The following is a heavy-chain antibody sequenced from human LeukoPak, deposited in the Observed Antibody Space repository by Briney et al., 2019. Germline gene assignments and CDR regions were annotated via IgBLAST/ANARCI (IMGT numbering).Heavy chain of an antibody. D-gene: IGHD5-24*01. V-gene: IGHV4-34*01. CDR3: ARGRDRSKAGDF. CDR1: GGSCDDYY. J-gene: IGHJ4*02. Sequence: SETLSLTCAVHGGSCDDYYCSWIRQPPGKGLEWIGEIHPSGIFYYNSSLMSRVTISIDTSKSQFSLRLTSVTAADTAFYYCARGRDRSKAGDFWGQGSLVTVSS. CDR2: IHPSGIF.